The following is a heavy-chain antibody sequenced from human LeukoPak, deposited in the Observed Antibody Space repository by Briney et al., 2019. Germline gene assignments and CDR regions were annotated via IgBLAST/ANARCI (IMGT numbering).Heavy chain of an antibody. D-gene: IGHD3-22*01. J-gene: IGHJ4*02. V-gene: IGHV4-34*01. CDR1: GGSFSGYY. CDR3: ARVNYDSSGYLPSDY. CDR2: INHSGST. Sequence: PSETLSLTCAVYGGSFSGYYWSWIRQPPGKGLEWIGEINHSGSTNYNPSLKSRVTISVDTSKNQFSLKLSSVTAADTAVYYCARVNYDSSGYLPSDYWGQGTLVTVSS.